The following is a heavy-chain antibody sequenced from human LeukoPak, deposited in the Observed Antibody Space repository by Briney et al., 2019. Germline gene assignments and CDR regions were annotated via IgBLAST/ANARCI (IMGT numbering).Heavy chain of an antibody. CDR3: ASGTGIAAAGTCDY. J-gene: IGHJ4*02. D-gene: IGHD6-13*01. CDR2: IIPIFGTA. V-gene: IGHV1-69*05. Sequence: SVKVSCKASGGTFSSYAISWVRQAPGQGLEWMGGIIPIFGTANYAQKFQGRVTITTDESTSTAYMELSSLRSEDTAVYYCASGTGIAAAGTCDYWGQGTLVTVSS. CDR1: GGTFSSYA.